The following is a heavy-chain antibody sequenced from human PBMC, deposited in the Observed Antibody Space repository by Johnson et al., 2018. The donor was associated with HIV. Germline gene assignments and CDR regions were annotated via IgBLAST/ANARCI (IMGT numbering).Heavy chain of an antibody. CDR3: ARGDNAAAGDAFDI. J-gene: IGHJ3*02. CDR2: INWNGGST. Sequence: VQLVESGGGVVRPGGSLRLSCAAPGLTFDDYGMSWVRQAPGKGLEWVSGINWNGGSTGYADSVKGRFTISRDNAKNSLYLQMNSLRAEDTALYYCARGDNAAAGDAFDIWGQGTMVTVSS. D-gene: IGHD6-13*01. CDR1: GLTFDDYG. V-gene: IGHV3-20*04.